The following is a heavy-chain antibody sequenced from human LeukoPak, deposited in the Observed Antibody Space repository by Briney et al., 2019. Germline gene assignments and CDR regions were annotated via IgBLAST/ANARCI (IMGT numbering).Heavy chain of an antibody. V-gene: IGHV3-33*06. D-gene: IGHD5-24*01. CDR2: IWYDGSNK. Sequence: GGSLRLSCAASGFTFSSYGMHWVRQAPGKGLEWVAVIWYDGSNKYYADSVKGRLTISRDNSKNTLYLQMNSLRAEDTAVYYCAKEQRWLQAELDYWGQGTLVAVSS. J-gene: IGHJ4*02. CDR3: AKEQRWLQAELDY. CDR1: GFTFSSYG.